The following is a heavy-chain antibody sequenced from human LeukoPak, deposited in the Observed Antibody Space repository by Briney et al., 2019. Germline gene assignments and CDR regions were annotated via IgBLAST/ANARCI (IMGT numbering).Heavy chain of an antibody. V-gene: IGHV3-53*01. Sequence: PGGSLRLSCAASGFTVSSNYMSWVRQAPGKGLEWVSVIYSGGSTYYADSVKGRFTISRDNSKNTLYLQMNSLRAEDTAVYYCARDVGAAAGIHDYYYYGMDVWGQGTTVTVSS. CDR1: GFTVSSNY. J-gene: IGHJ6*02. CDR2: IYSGGST. CDR3: ARDVGAAAGIHDYYYYGMDV. D-gene: IGHD6-13*01.